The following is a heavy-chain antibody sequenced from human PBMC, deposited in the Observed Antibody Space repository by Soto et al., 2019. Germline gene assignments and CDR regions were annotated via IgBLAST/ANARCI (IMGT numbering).Heavy chain of an antibody. CDR2: IFYSGST. V-gene: IGHV4-39*01. Sequence: SETLSLTCTASGGSISSSSYYWGWIRQPPGKGLEWIGSIFYSGSTYYNPSLKSRVTISVDTSKNQFSLKLSSVTAADTAVYYCARHLTYCSAGSCYSDFPYYGMDVWGQGTTVTVSS. CDR3: ARHLTYCSAGSCYSDFPYYGMDV. J-gene: IGHJ6*02. D-gene: IGHD2-15*01. CDR1: GGSISSSSYY.